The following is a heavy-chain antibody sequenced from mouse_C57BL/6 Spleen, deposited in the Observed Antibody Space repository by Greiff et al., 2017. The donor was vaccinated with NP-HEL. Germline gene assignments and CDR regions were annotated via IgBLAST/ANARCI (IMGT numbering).Heavy chain of an antibody. CDR1: GYTFTSYW. CDR2: IHPNSGST. V-gene: IGHV1-64*01. D-gene: IGHD1-3*01. Sequence: QVQLQQPGAELVKPGASVKLSCKASGYTFTSYWMHWVKQRPGQGLEWIGMIHPNSGSTNYNEKFKSKATLTVDKSSSTAYMQLSSLTSEDSAVYYCARERTNLYYFDYWGQGTTLTVSS. CDR3: ARERTNLYYFDY. J-gene: IGHJ2*01.